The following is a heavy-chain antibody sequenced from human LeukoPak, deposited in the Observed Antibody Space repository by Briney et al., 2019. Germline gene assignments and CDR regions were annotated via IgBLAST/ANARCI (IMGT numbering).Heavy chain of an antibody. J-gene: IGHJ6*03. CDR2: ISSSSSYI. V-gene: IGHV3-21*01. Sequence: GGSLRLSCAASGFTFSSYSMNWVRQAPGKGLEWVSSISSSSSYIYYADSLKGRFTISRDNAKNSLYLQMNSLRAEDTAVYYCARSTITMVRGVIKTTTTWYSYYYMDVWGKGTTVTISS. D-gene: IGHD3-10*01. CDR1: GFTFSSYS. CDR3: ARSTITMVRGVIKTTTTWYSYYYMDV.